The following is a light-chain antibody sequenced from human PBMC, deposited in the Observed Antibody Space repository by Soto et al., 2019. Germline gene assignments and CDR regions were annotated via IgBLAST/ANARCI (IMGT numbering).Light chain of an antibody. Sequence: DIVMTQSPSTLSASVGDTATVSCRASQTVSGSLAWYHQKPGQAPKLLIYGASAMPRGIPARFSGSGSGTKFTLTISSLQSEDFAIYFCLQDYKYPPKFGQGTKVDI. J-gene: IGKJ1*01. CDR3: LQDYKYPPK. V-gene: IGKV1-5*01. CDR2: GAS. CDR1: QTVSGS.